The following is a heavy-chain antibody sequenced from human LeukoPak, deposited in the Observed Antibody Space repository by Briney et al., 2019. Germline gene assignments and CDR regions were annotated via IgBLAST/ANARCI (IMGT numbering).Heavy chain of an antibody. CDR2: MNQDGSEK. CDR1: GFTFSSYW. Sequence: GGSLRLSCAASGFTFSSYWMSWARQAPERGLEWVANMNQDGSEKYYLDSVRDRFTISRDNGKDSLFLQMNSLRAEDTAVYYCARDEYRRRYNYGYFDYWGQGTLVTVSS. CDR3: ARDEYRRRYNYGYFDY. D-gene: IGHD5-18*01. V-gene: IGHV3-7*01. J-gene: IGHJ4*02.